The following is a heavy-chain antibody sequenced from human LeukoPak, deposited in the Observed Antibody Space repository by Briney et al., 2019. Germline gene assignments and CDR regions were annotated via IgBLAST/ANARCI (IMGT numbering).Heavy chain of an antibody. CDR1: GGSISSSSYY. J-gene: IGHJ3*02. CDR3: ASQWTIFDAFDI. Sequence: SETLSLTCTVSGGSISSSSYYWGWIRQPPGKGLEWIGSIYYSGSTHYNPSLKSRVTISVDTSNNQFSLKLSSVTAADMAVYYCASQWTIFDAFDIWGQGTMVTVSS. D-gene: IGHD2-8*01. V-gene: IGHV4-39*07. CDR2: IYYSGST.